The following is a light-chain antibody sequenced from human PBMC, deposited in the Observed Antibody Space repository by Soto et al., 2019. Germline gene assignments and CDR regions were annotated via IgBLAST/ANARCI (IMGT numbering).Light chain of an antibody. CDR3: LQANRLPLS. V-gene: IGKV1-12*01. Sequence: IQLTQSPSSLSASVGDRVTITYRASQGISSYLAWYQQKPGKAPKLLIYAASSLQSGVPPRFSGSGSGTDFTLTISSLQPEDFAIYYCLQANRLPLSFGQGTRLEIK. CDR1: QGISSY. J-gene: IGKJ5*01. CDR2: AAS.